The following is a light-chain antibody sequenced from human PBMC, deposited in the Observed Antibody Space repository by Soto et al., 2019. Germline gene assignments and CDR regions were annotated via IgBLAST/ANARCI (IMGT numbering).Light chain of an antibody. Sequence: EIVLTQSPGTLSLSPGERATLSCGASQSVSSEYLAWYQQKPGQGPRPLMYGASNRATGIPDRFSGSGSGTDFTLTISRLEPEDFAVYYCQQYDSQPRTFGQGTKVEIK. V-gene: IGKV3-20*01. CDR3: QQYDSQPRT. CDR1: QSVSSEY. J-gene: IGKJ1*01. CDR2: GAS.